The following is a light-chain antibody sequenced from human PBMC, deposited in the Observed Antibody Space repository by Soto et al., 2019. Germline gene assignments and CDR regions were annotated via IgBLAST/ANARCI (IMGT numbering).Light chain of an antibody. CDR3: RQYSSYPLT. J-gene: IGKJ4*01. CDR1: QSFSSW. V-gene: IGKV1-5*03. Sequence: DIQMTQSPSTLSASVGDRVTITCRASQSFSSWLAWYQQKPGKAPKLLIYKASNLQSGVPSRFSGSGSGTEFNLSVSILQPDDFASYYCRQYSSYPLTFGGGTKVEI. CDR2: KAS.